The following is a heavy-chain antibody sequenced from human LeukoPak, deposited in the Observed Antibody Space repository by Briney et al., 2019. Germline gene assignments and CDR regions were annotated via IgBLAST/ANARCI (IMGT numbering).Heavy chain of an antibody. V-gene: IGHV3-66*01. D-gene: IGHD1-26*01. CDR3: ARDKSVGASRVYYFDY. CDR1: GFSVSSNH. CDR2: IYSGGNT. J-gene: IGHJ4*02. Sequence: GGSLRLSCAASGFSVSSNHMSWVRQAPGKGLEWVSVIYSGGNTHYADSVKGRFTISRDNFKNTLYLQMNSLRAEDTAVYYCARDKSVGASRVYYFDYWGQGTLVTVSS.